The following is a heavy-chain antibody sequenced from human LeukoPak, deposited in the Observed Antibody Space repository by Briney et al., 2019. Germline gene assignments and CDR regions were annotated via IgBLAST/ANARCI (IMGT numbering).Heavy chain of an antibody. J-gene: IGHJ4*02. Sequence: SETLSLTCAVYAESFSTYYWSWIRQPPGKGLEWIGDINHSGVTNYNPSLKSRVTMSVDTSKNQFSLKLSSVTAADTAVYYCARGGRLRYFDYWGQGTLVTVSS. CDR3: ARGGRLRYFDY. CDR1: AESFSTYY. CDR2: INHSGVT. D-gene: IGHD3-9*01. V-gene: IGHV4-34*01.